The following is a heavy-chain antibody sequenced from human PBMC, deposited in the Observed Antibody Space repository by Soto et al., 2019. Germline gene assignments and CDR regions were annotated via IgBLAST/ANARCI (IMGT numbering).Heavy chain of an antibody. V-gene: IGHV1-46*01. Sequence: QVQLVESGAEVREPGASVKVSCRASGYTFTTYYIHWVRQAPGQGLEWVGIIKPSGGSTSYAQRFQGRVTMTRDTSTSTVYMELSSLTSEDTAVYYCARDRGIAVAAGAIDYWGQGTLVTVSS. CDR3: ARDRGIAVAAGAIDY. CDR1: GYTFTTYY. D-gene: IGHD6-19*01. J-gene: IGHJ4*02. CDR2: IKPSGGST.